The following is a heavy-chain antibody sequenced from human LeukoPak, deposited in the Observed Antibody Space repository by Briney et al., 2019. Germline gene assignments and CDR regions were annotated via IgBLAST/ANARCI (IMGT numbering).Heavy chain of an antibody. D-gene: IGHD6-13*01. CDR3: AKTRPLDSSSWSHGDY. V-gene: IGHV3-23*01. J-gene: IGHJ4*02. Sequence: QPGRSLRLSCAASGFTFSSYGMHWVRQAPGKGLEWVSAISGSGDSTYYGDSVKGRFTISRDNSKNTLYLQMNSLRAEDTAVYYCAKTRPLDSSSWSHGDYWGQGTLVTVSS. CDR1: GFTFSSYG. CDR2: ISGSGDST.